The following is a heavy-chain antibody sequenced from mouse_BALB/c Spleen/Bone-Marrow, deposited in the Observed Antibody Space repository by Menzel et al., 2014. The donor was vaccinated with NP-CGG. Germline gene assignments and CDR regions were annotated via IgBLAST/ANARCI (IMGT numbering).Heavy chain of an antibody. CDR1: GFTXSSYG. J-gene: IGHJ2*01. D-gene: IGHD2-4*01. Sequence: VHLVASGGDLVKPGGSLKLSCAASGFTXSSYGMSWVRQTPDKRLEWVATISSGGSYTYYPDSVKGRFTISRDNAKNTLYLQMSSLKSEDTAMYYCARQTYYDYDGYFDYWGQGTTLTVSS. CDR3: ARQTYYDYDGYFDY. CDR2: ISSGGSYT. V-gene: IGHV5-6*01.